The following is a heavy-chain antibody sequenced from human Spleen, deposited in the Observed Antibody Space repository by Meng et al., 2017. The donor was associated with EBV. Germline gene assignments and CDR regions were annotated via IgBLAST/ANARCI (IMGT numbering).Heavy chain of an antibody. CDR2: INLSGST. J-gene: IGHJ4*02. V-gene: IGHV4-34*01. CDR1: GGSFSGYY. CDR3: ARGKASAAGNDY. Sequence: QVQLQEGGAALLKPSGPSSLTCGIYGGSFSGYYWSWIRQPPGKGLEWIGEINLSGSTNYTPSHKSRITISVDTSNNQCSLKLSSVTAADTAVYYCARGKASAAGNDYWGQGTLVTVSS. D-gene: IGHD6-13*01.